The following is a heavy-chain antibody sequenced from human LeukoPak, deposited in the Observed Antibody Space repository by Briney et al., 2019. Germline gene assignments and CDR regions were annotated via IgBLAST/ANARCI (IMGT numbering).Heavy chain of an antibody. Sequence: GGSLRLSCAASGFTFSSYWMTWVRQAPGKGLEWVASINQDGSEKYYVDSVKGRFTISRDNTKNLVYLQINSLRAEDTAVHYCAREGGSSGWYDAFHIWGQGTMVTDSS. CDR1: GFTFSSYW. J-gene: IGHJ3*02. CDR2: INQDGSEK. CDR3: AREGGSSGWYDAFHI. D-gene: IGHD6-19*01. V-gene: IGHV3-7*01.